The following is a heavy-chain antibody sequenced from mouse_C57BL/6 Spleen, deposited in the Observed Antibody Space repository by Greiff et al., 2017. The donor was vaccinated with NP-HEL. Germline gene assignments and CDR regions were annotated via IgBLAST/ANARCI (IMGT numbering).Heavy chain of an antibody. CDR2: INPNNGGT. J-gene: IGHJ3*01. CDR3: ARLELGGWFAY. D-gene: IGHD4-1*01. V-gene: IGHV1-26*01. Sequence: EVQLQQSGPELVKPGASVKISCKASGYTFTDYYMNWVKQSHGKSLEWIGDINPNNGGTSYNQKFKGKATLTVDKSSSTAYMELRSLTSEDSAVYYCARLELGGWFAYWGQGTLVTVSA. CDR1: GYTFTDYY.